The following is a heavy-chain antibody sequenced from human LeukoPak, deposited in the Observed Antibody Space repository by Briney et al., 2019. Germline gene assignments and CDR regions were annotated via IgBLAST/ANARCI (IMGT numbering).Heavy chain of an antibody. Sequence: PSETLSLTCTVSGGSITSYFWTWIRQPPGKGLEWIGYIHHSGTTNYNPSLKSRVTISVDTSKTQFSLRLSSVTAADTAVYYCAQKAPYSPGYSQHWGQGTLVTVSS. CDR2: IHHSGTT. V-gene: IGHV4-59*01. CDR1: GGSITSYF. D-gene: IGHD2-15*01. J-gene: IGHJ1*01. CDR3: AQKAPYSPGYSQH.